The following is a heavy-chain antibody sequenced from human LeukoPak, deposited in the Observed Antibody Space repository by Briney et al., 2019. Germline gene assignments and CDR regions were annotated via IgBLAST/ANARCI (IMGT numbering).Heavy chain of an antibody. J-gene: IGHJ5*02. V-gene: IGHV4-34*01. CDR3: ARIYSSSWFLNWFDP. CDR2: INHSGST. CDR1: GGSFSGYY. D-gene: IGHD6-13*01. Sequence: PSETLSLTCAVYGGSFSGYYWSWIRQPPGKGLEWIGEINHSGSTNYNPSLKSRVTISVDTSKNQFSLKLSSVTAADTAVYYCARIYSSSWFLNWFDPWGQGTLVTVPS.